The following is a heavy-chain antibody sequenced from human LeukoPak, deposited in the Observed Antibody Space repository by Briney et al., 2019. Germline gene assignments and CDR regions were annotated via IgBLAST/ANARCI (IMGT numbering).Heavy chain of an antibody. Sequence: GASVKVSCKASGGTFSSYAISWVRQAPGQGLEWMGRIIPILGIANYAQKFQGRVTITADKSTSTAYMELSSLRSEDTAVYYCARDGGLSSSYMAYYYGMDVWGQGTTVTVSS. J-gene: IGHJ6*02. V-gene: IGHV1-69*04. D-gene: IGHD3-16*01. CDR3: ARDGGLSSSYMAYYYGMDV. CDR1: GGTFSSYA. CDR2: IIPILGIA.